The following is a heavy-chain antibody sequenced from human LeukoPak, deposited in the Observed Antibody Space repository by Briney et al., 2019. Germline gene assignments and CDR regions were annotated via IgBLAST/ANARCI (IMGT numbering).Heavy chain of an antibody. J-gene: IGHJ4*02. D-gene: IGHD3-22*01. CDR2: ISSSGGST. CDR1: GFTLSSYA. CDR3: AKRYYYDNSGLWDY. Sequence: PGRSLRLSCAASGFTLSSYAMSWVRQAPGKGLEWVSAISSSGGSTHYADSVKGRFTISRDNSKNTLYLQMNSLGAEDTAVYYCAKRYYYDNSGLWDYWGQGTLVTVSS. V-gene: IGHV3-23*01.